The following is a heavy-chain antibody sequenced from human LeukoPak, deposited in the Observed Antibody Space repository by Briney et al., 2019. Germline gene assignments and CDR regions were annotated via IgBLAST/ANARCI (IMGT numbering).Heavy chain of an antibody. CDR1: GGSISSSSYY. CDR2: ISGSGGST. D-gene: IGHD3-22*01. CDR3: AKDGDYYDSSGYYSFDY. Sequence: ETLSLTCTVSGGSISSSSYYWGWIRQPPGKGLEWVSAISGSGGSTYYADSVKGRFTISRDNSKNTLYLQMNSLRAEDTAVYYCAKDGDYYDSSGYYSFDYWGQGTLVTVSS. J-gene: IGHJ4*02. V-gene: IGHV3-23*01.